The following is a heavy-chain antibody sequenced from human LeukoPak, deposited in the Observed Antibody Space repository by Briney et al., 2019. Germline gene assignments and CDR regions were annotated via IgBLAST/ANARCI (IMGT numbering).Heavy chain of an antibody. CDR3: ARDRAKWELLPFEY. CDR2: ISAFNGNT. CDR1: GYTFTSYG. J-gene: IGHJ4*02. D-gene: IGHD1-26*01. Sequence: GASVNVSCKSAGYTFTSYGISLVRQAPGPGLEWMGVISAFNGNTNYPQKVQGRLPMTTDTSTSTAYMELRSLRSDDTAVYYCARDRAKWELLPFEYWGQGTLVTVSS. V-gene: IGHV1-18*01.